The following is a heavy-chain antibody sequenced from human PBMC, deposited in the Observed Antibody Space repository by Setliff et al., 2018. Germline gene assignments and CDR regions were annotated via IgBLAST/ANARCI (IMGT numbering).Heavy chain of an antibody. CDR2: IHYRGTT. CDR3: ARTCSGSGCYAGLES. D-gene: IGHD2-15*01. Sequence: PSETLSLTCNVSGGSIAGSTYYWGWIRQPPGKGLEWIGRIHYRGTTYSNVSLASRLTISVDTSKNQFSLKLTSVTAADTAVYYCARTCSGSGCYAGLESWGQGTPVTVSS. V-gene: IGHV4-39*01. CDR1: GGSIAGSTYY. J-gene: IGHJ4*02.